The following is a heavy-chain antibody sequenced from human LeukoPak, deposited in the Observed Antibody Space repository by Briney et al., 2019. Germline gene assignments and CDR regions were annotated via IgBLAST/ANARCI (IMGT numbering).Heavy chain of an antibody. CDR3: AKVRGYSYGDY. Sequence: GGSLRLSCAASGLTFSSFAMSWVRQAPGKGLEWVSAISGSGGGITFYADSVRGRFTISRDNSKNTLYLQMNSLRAEDTAVYYCAKVRGYSYGDYWGQGTLVTVSS. CDR2: ISGSGGGIT. CDR1: GLTFSSFA. V-gene: IGHV3-23*01. D-gene: IGHD5-18*01. J-gene: IGHJ4*02.